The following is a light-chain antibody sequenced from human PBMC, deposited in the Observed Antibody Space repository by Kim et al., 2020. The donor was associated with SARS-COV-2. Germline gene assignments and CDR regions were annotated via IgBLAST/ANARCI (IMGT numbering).Light chain of an antibody. V-gene: IGLV1-40*01. CDR3: QSYDSSLTGSV. Sequence: QRVTSSCTENRSNSGANYEVHLYQQLPGTAPKLLIYGNTNRPSGVPDRFSGSKSGSSASLAITGLQAEDEADYFCQSYDSSLTGSVFGGGTKVTVL. J-gene: IGLJ3*02. CDR1: RSNSGANYE. CDR2: GNT.